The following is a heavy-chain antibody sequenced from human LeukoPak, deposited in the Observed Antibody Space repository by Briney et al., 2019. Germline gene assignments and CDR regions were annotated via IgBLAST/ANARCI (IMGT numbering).Heavy chain of an antibody. D-gene: IGHD2-2*02. CDR3: AKDSSPSAAIAAIYGMDV. V-gene: IGHV3-30*18. J-gene: IGHJ6*02. Sequence: GGSLRLSCAASGFTFSSYGMHWVRPAPGKGLEWVAVISYDGSNKYYADSVKGRFTISRDNSKNTLYLQMNSLRAEDTAVYYCAKDSSPSAAIAAIYGMDVWGQGTTVTVSS. CDR2: ISYDGSNK. CDR1: GFTFSSYG.